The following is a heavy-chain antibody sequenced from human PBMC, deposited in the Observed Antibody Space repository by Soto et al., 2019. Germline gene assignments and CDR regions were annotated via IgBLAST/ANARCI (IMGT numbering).Heavy chain of an antibody. CDR3: ARHHDS. Sequence: QVQLQESGPGLVKPSETLSLTCTVSGGSISSYYWCWIWQPPGKGLEWIGYIYYSGSTNYNPSPKSRVPLSVDTSKTHFSLKLSSVTAADTAVYYCARHHDSWGQGTLVTVSS. V-gene: IGHV4-59*08. CDR2: IYYSGST. J-gene: IGHJ4*02. CDR1: GGSISSYY.